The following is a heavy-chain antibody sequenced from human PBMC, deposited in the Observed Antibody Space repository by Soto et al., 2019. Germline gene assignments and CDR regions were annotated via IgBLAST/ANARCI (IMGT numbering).Heavy chain of an antibody. J-gene: IGHJ4*02. CDR3: TVDYDTTSSH. D-gene: IGHD3-22*01. V-gene: IGHV3-73*01. CDR2: IRSKANNYAT. Sequence: PGGSLRLSCAASGFSFSDSGMHWVRQASGKGLEWVGRIRSKANNYATPYAASVKGRFTISRDDSKNTVYLQMNSLKAEDTAVYYCTVDYDTTSSHWGQGTLVTVSS. CDR1: GFSFSDSG.